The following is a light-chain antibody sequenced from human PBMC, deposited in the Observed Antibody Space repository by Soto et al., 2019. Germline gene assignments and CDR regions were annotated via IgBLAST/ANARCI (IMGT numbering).Light chain of an antibody. Sequence: QSALTQPASVSGSPGQSITISCTGTSSDVGNSNFVSWYQHHPGKAPKLMIYEGTKLSSGVSNRFSGSKSGNTASLTISGPQAEDEADYYCCSYAGRTTWVFGGGTKLTVL. J-gene: IGLJ3*02. CDR1: SSDVGNSNF. V-gene: IGLV2-23*01. CDR3: CSYAGRTTWV. CDR2: EGT.